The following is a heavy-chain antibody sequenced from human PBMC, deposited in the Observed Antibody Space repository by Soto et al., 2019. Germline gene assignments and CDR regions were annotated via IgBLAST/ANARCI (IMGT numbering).Heavy chain of an antibody. J-gene: IGHJ4*02. CDR1: GFTFSIYW. V-gene: IGHV3-74*01. CDR2: MNMDGSRT. D-gene: IGHD3-22*01. Sequence: EVQLVESGGGLVQPGGSLRLSCAASGFTFSIYWMHWVRQAPGKGLVWVSRMNMDGSRTSYADFAKGRFTISRDDAKSTVYLQMGNLRAEDTAGYYCVRGDGDRYDGHGYLGRHWGQGTLVTVSS. CDR3: VRGDGDRYDGHGYLGRH.